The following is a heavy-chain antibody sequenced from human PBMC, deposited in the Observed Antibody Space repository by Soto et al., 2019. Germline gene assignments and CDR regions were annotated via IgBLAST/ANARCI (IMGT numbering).Heavy chain of an antibody. CDR2: VSYIGT. CDR1: GGCISTYY. Sequence: SETLSLNCTVSGGCISTYYWSWIRQSPGKGLEMIGYVSYIGTIYNPSLRSRLTISLDTSRNQFSLELSSVTAADTAVYYCARMPFTGTNPPFDYWGRGILVTVSS. J-gene: IGHJ4*02. CDR3: ARMPFTGTNPPFDY. D-gene: IGHD2-8*02. V-gene: IGHV4-59*01.